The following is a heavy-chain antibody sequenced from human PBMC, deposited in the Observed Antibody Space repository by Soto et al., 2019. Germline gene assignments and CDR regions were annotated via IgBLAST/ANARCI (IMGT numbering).Heavy chain of an antibody. CDR2: IIPIYDTT. J-gene: IGHJ6*02. CDR3: ARSQGSSTSLELYYYYYYGMDV. CDR1: GGTFSSYA. D-gene: IGHD2-2*01. Sequence: QVQLVQSGAEVKKPGSSVKVSCKASGGTFSSYAISWVRQAPGQGLEWMGGIIPIYDTTNYAQKFQGRVTITADESTSTDYMELSSLRSEDTAVYYCARSQGSSTSLELYYYYYYGMDVWGQGTTVTVSS. V-gene: IGHV1-69*01.